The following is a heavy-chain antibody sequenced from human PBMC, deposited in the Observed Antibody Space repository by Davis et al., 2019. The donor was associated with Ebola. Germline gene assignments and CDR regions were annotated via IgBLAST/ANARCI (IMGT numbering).Heavy chain of an antibody. Sequence: PGGSLRLSCAASGFTFSSYGMHWVRQAPGKGLEWVAVISYDGSNKYYADSVKGRFTISRDNSKNTLYLQMNSLRAEDTAVYYCARDEVDDSSGYYYVLTWAGDYWGQGTLVTVSS. CDR1: GFTFSSYG. V-gene: IGHV3-30*03. CDR2: ISYDGSNK. D-gene: IGHD3-22*01. CDR3: ARDEVDDSSGYYYVLTWAGDY. J-gene: IGHJ4*02.